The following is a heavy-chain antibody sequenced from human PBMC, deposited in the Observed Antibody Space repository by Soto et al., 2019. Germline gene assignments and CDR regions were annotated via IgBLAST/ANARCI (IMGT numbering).Heavy chain of an antibody. J-gene: IGHJ4*02. CDR3: ARGCTSCYTDY. CDR2: INYSGST. D-gene: IGHD2-2*02. CDR1: GGSISSYY. V-gene: IGHV4-59*12. Sequence: SETLSLTCTVSGGSISSYYWSWIRQPPGKGLEWIGEINYSGSTNYNPSLKSRVTISVDTSKNQFSLKLGSVTAADTAVYYCARGCTSCYTDYWGQGTLVTAPQ.